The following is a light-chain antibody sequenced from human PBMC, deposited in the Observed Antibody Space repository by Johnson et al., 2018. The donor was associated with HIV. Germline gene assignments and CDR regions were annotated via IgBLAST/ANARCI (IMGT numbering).Light chain of an antibody. CDR3: GTWDSSLSAGV. Sequence: QSVLTQPPSVSAAPGQKVTISCSGSSSNIRNNYVSWYQQLPGTAPKLLIYENNKRPSGIPDRLSGSKSGTSATLCITGLQPWDEADYYCGTWDSSLSAGVFGTGTKVTVL. V-gene: IGLV1-51*02. CDR1: SSNIRNNY. J-gene: IGLJ1*01. CDR2: ENN.